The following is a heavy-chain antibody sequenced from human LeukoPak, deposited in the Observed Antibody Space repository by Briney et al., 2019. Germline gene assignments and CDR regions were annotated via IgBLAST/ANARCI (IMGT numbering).Heavy chain of an antibody. CDR1: GASFSNYY. CDR2: IYTSGNT. V-gene: IGHV4-4*07. Sequence: PSETLSLTCTVSGASFSNYYWTWIRQPAGKGLEWIGHIYTSGNTNYNPSLKSRVTMSVDRSKNQFSLKLNSVIAADTAVYYCARDSATIAGWFDPWGQGTLVTVSS. D-gene: IGHD5-12*01. J-gene: IGHJ5*02. CDR3: ARDSATIAGWFDP.